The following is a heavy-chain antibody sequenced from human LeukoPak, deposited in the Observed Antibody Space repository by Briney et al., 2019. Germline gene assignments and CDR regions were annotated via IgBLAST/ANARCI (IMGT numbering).Heavy chain of an antibody. J-gene: IGHJ3*02. CDR1: GGTFSSYA. D-gene: IGHD2-15*01. CDR3: ARDRVVGLGIDNAFDI. Sequence: ASVTVSFKASGGTFSSYAISWVRQAPGQGLEWMGGIIPVFGTANYAQKFQGRVTITADESTSTAYMELSSLRSEDTAVYYCARDRVVGLGIDNAFDIWGHGTMVTVSS. V-gene: IGHV1-69*13. CDR2: IIPVFGTA.